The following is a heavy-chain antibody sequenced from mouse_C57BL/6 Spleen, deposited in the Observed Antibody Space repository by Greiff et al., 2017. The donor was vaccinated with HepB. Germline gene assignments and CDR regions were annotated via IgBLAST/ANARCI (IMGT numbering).Heavy chain of an antibody. CDR3: ARDYGSY. Sequence: EVKLQESGPGLVKPSQSLSLTCSVTGYSITSGYYWNWIRQFPGNKLEWMGYISYDGSNHYNPSLKNRISITRDTSKNQFFLKLNSVTTEDTATYYCARDYGSYWGQGTSVTVSS. CDR2: ISYDGSN. J-gene: IGHJ4*01. V-gene: IGHV3-6*01. D-gene: IGHD1-1*01. CDR1: GYSITSGYY.